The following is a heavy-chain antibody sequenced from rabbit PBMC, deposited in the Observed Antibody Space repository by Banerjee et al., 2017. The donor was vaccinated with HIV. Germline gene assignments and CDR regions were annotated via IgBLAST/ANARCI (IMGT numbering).Heavy chain of an antibody. CDR1: GFSFSSHW. CDR3: VRELVSGGGHLNL. D-gene: IGHD1-1*01. V-gene: IGHV1S45*01. CDR2: IDSGSGST. Sequence: QEQLEESGGGLVKPEGSLTLTCKASGFSFSSHWMSWVRQAPGKGLEWVAYIDSGSGSTYYASWAKGRFTISKTSSTTMTLQMTSLTAADTATYFCVRELVSGGGHLNLWGPGTLVTVS. J-gene: IGHJ4*01.